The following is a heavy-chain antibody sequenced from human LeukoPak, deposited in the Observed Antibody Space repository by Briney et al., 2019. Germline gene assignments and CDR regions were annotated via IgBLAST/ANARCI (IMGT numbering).Heavy chain of an antibody. CDR2: IIPIFGTA. CDR3: ARDSRDYYGSGSLPDYYYGMDV. D-gene: IGHD3-10*01. CDR1: GGTFSSYA. V-gene: IGHV1-69*05. J-gene: IGHJ6*02. Sequence: SVKVSCKASGGTFSSYAISWVRQAPGQGLEWMGGIIPIFGTANYAQKLQGRVTMTTDTSTSTAYMELRSLRSDDTAVYYCARDSRDYYGSGSLPDYYYGMDVWGQGTTVTVSS.